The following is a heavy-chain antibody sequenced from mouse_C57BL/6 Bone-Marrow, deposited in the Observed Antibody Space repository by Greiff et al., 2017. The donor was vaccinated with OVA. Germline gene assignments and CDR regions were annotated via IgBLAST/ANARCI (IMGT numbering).Heavy chain of an antibody. CDR1: GYSITSDYA. CDR2: ISYSGST. Sequence: EVHLVESGPGLVKPSQSLSLTCTVTGYSITSDYAWNWIRQFPGNKLEWMGYISYSGSTSYNPSLKSRISITRDPSKNQFFLQLNSVTTEDTATYYCARWEYGNYYFDYWGQGTTLTVSS. J-gene: IGHJ2*01. D-gene: IGHD2-10*02. V-gene: IGHV3-2*02. CDR3: ARWEYGNYYFDY.